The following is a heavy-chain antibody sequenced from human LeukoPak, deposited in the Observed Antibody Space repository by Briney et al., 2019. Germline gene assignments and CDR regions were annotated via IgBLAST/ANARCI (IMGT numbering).Heavy chain of an antibody. V-gene: IGHV3-30*03. J-gene: IGHJ4*02. CDR1: GFTFGSYG. CDR3: ARDSNSDFWSGYYTNYFDY. CDR2: ISFDGTDA. Sequence: PGGSLRLSCAASGFTFGSYGMHWVRQAPGKGLEWVAVISFDGTDAFYADSVKGRFTISRDNSKNTLYLQMNSLRTEDTAVYYCARDSNSDFWSGYYTNYFDYWGQGTLVTVSS. D-gene: IGHD3-3*01.